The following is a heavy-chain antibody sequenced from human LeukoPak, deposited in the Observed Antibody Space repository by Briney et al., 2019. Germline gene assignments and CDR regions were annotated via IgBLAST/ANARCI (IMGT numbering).Heavy chain of an antibody. D-gene: IGHD3-10*01. V-gene: IGHV4-39*01. J-gene: IGHJ4*02. CDR3: ATEYGSGSYIGY. Sequence: SETLSLTCTVSGGSISSSSFYWGWIRQPPGKGLEWIGSIYYSGSTYYNPSLKSRVTISVDTSKNQFSLKLSSVTAADTAVYYCATEYGSGSYIGYWGQGTLVTVSS. CDR2: IYYSGST. CDR1: GGSISSSSFY.